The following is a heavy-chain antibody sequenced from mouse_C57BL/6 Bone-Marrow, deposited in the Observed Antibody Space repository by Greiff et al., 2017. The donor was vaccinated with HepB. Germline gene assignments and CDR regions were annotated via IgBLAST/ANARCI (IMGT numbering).Heavy chain of an antibody. J-gene: IGHJ4*01. V-gene: IGHV1-55*01. Sequence: QVQLQQPGAELVKPGASVKMSCKASGYTFTSYWITWVKQRPGQGLEWIGDIYPGSGSTNYNEKFKSKATLTVDTSSSTAYMQLSSLTSEDSAVYYCAIKGGDSSDAMDYWGQGTSVTVSS. CDR3: AIKGGDSSDAMDY. CDR2: IYPGSGST. D-gene: IGHD3-2*01. CDR1: GYTFTSYW.